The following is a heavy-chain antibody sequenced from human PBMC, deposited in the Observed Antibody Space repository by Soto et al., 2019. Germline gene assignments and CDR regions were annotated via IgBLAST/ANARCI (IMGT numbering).Heavy chain of an antibody. V-gene: IGHV4-39*01. CDR2: IYYSGTT. CDR1: DGSMRSSSYY. J-gene: IGHJ5*02. Sequence: PSETKSLTCTVSDGSMRSSSYYWGWIRQPPGKGLEWIGSIYYSGTTYYNPSLKSRVTISVDTSKNQFSLNLSSVTAADTAVYYCASPKIAFYNWFDPWGQGTLVTVSS. CDR3: ASPKIAFYNWFDP. D-gene: IGHD3-3*02.